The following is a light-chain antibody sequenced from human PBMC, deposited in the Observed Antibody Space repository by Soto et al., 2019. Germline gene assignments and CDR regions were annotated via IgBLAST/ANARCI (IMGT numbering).Light chain of an antibody. Sequence: DIQMTQSPSSLSASVGDRVTITCRASQSISSYLNWYQQKPGKAPKLLIYAASSLQSGVPSRFSGSGSGTDFTLTISSVQPEDFATYYWQQSYSTPPLTFGPGTKVDIK. J-gene: IGKJ3*01. CDR2: AAS. CDR1: QSISSY. V-gene: IGKV1-39*01. CDR3: QQSYSTPPLT.